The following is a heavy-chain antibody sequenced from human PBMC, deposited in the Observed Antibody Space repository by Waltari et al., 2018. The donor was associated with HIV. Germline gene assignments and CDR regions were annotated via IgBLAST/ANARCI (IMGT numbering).Heavy chain of an antibody. V-gene: IGHV3-30*10. CDR2: ISYDGTNK. Sequence: QVPLLESGGAVVQPGRSLRLSCGTCRFIFTSYAMHWVRQAPGKGFEWVAVISYDGTNKYYTDSVKGRFTISRDNSKNTLSLQMNSLRPEDTAIYYCAKSVNSAWHDFVGWGQGTLVIVSS. CDR1: RFIFTSYA. D-gene: IGHD6-19*01. J-gene: IGHJ4*02. CDR3: AKSVNSAWHDFVG.